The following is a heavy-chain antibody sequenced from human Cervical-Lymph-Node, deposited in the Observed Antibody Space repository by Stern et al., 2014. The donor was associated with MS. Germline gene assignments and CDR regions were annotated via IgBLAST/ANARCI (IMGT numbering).Heavy chain of an antibody. CDR3: YGPNFYYYGMDV. CDR2: IIPILNIT. V-gene: IGHV1-69*09. Sequence: QVQLVQSGAEVKKPGSSVKVSCKASGGTFSSYSLSWVRQAPGQGLEWMGRIIPILNITNYAQKFQGRVTISADKSTSTAYMELSSLRSEDTAVNWNYGPNFYYYGMDVWGQGTTVTVSS. J-gene: IGHJ6*02. CDR1: GGTFSSYS. D-gene: IGHD1-7*01.